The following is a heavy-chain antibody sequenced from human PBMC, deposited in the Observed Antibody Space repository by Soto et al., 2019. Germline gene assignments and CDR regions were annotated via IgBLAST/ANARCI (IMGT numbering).Heavy chain of an antibody. CDR2: VYPSGAT. V-gene: IGHV4-30-2*01. Sequence: PRSHQCRVSDDSIRSLGYSWDCIRQAPGRGLEWIGYVYPSGATYYNPSFRGRLTLSIDRSKNQFSLKLTSVTAADTAVYYCARGNGSKVLDHWGQGTRVTVSS. CDR1: DDSIRSLGYS. D-gene: IGHD6-13*01. J-gene: IGHJ4*02. CDR3: ARGNGSKVLDH.